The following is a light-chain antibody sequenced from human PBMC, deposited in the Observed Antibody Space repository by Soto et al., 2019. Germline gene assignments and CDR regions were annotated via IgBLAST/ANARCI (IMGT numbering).Light chain of an antibody. CDR2: AAS. J-gene: IGKJ2*02. Sequence: DIQMTQSPSSLSTSVGDRVTITCRASQSISSYLNWYQQKPGKAPKLLIYAASSLQSGVPSRFSGSGAVTDFTLTISSLQPEDFATYYCQHSYSTPCTFGQGTKLEIK. CDR1: QSISSY. V-gene: IGKV1-39*01. CDR3: QHSYSTPCT.